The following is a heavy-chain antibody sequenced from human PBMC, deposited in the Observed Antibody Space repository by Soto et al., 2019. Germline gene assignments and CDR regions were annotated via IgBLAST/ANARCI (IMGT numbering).Heavy chain of an antibody. D-gene: IGHD6-19*01. V-gene: IGHV4-59*01. CDR2: IYYSGIT. CDR3: ARGSGWYPY. Sequence: QVQLQESGPGPVKSSETLSLTCSVSGASMSGYYWSWIRQPPGKGLEWIGYIYYSGITNYNPSLKSQVTLSVDTSRNHFSLKLNSVTAADTAVYYCARGSGWYPYWGQGSLVTVSS. CDR1: GASMSGYY. J-gene: IGHJ4*02.